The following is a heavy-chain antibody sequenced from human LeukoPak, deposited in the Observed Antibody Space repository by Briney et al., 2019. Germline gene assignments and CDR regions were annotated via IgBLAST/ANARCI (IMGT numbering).Heavy chain of an antibody. V-gene: IGHV4-61*02. J-gene: IGHJ4*02. D-gene: IGHD3-22*01. CDR2: IYTSGST. Sequence: SETLSLTCTVSGGSISSGSYFWSWIRQPAGKGLEWIGRIYTSGSTHYSPSLKSRVTISVDTSRNQFSLNLTSVTAADTAMYYCAREQWAYRSYYASSGYHDYWGQGTLVTVSS. CDR3: AREQWAYRSYYASSGYHDY. CDR1: GGSISSGSYF.